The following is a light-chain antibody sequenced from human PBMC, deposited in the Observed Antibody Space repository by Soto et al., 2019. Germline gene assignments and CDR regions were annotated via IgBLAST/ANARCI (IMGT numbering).Light chain of an antibody. CDR3: NSYTSSSTPFYV. CDR1: SSDVGGYNY. V-gene: IGLV2-14*01. CDR2: DVS. Sequence: QSALTQPASVSGSPGQSITISCTGTSSDVGGYNYISWYQQHPGKAPKLIIHDVSRRPSGVSYRFSGSKSGNTASLTISGFQAEDEADYYCNSYTSSSTPFYVFGTGTKVTVL. J-gene: IGLJ1*01.